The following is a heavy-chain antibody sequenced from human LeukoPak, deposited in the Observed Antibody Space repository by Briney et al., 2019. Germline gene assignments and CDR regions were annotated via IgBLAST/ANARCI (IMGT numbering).Heavy chain of an antibody. CDR3: ARDDYYDSSAYRENPFDV. CDR2: IIPILGTT. J-gene: IGHJ3*01. V-gene: IGHV1-69*13. D-gene: IGHD3-22*01. Sequence: ASVKVSCKASGDTFSSYAISWLRQAPGQGLEWMGGIIPILGTTNYAQKFQGRVTITADESTSTLYMELRSLRSEDTAIYYCARDDYYDSSAYRENPFDVWGQGTMVTVSS. CDR1: GDTFSSYA.